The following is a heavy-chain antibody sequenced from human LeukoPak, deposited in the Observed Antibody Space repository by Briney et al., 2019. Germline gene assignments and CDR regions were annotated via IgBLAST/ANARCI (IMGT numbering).Heavy chain of an antibody. CDR1: GFTFSSYA. V-gene: IGHV3-23*01. Sequence: GGSLRLSCAASGFTFSSYAMSWVRQAPGKGLEWVSAISSSGGSTFYADSVKGRFTVSRDNSKNTLYLQMNSLRAEDTAVYFCAKGDCTSTNCYGRDYSYYNYRDVGGKGTRFTVSS. D-gene: IGHD2-2*01. CDR2: ISSSGGST. J-gene: IGHJ6*03. CDR3: AKGDCTSTNCYGRDYSYYNYRDV.